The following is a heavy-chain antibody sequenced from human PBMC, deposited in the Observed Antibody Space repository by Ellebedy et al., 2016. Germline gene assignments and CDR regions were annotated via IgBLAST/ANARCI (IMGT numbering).Heavy chain of an antibody. V-gene: IGHV1-18*01. Sequence: ASVKVSXXASGYTFTSYGISWVRQAPGQGLEWMGWISAYNGNTNYAQKLQGRVTMTTDTSTSTAYMELRSLRSDDTAVYYCAREAQTPPGYGGNAAVDYWGQGTLVTVSS. J-gene: IGHJ4*02. CDR1: GYTFTSYG. D-gene: IGHD4-23*01. CDR2: ISAYNGNT. CDR3: AREAQTPPGYGGNAAVDY.